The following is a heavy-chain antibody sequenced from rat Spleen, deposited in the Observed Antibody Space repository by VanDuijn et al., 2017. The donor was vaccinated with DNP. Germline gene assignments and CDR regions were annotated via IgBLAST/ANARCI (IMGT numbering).Heavy chain of an antibody. Sequence: VQLMESGPGLVQPSETLSLTCTVSGFSLTSYHVHWVRQPPGKGLEWMGEMWSGGSTDYNSALKTRLSISRDTSKKQDFLRMNRLQTEDTAIYFCTMYGGYSGDWGQGVMVTVSS. CDR1: GFSLTSYH. J-gene: IGHJ2*01. V-gene: IGHV2-45*01. CDR3: TMYGGYSGD. CDR2: MWSGGST. D-gene: IGHD1-11*01.